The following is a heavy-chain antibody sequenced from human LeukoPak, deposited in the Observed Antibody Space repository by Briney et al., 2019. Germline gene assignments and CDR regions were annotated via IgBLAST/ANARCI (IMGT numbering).Heavy chain of an antibody. D-gene: IGHD3-3*01. J-gene: IGHJ5*02. CDR2: IIPLFGTA. V-gene: IGHV1-69*05. CDR1: GGTFSSYA. Sequence: SVKVSCKASGGTFSSYAISWVRQAPGQGLEWMVGIIPLFGTANYAQKFQGRVTITKDESTSTAYMELSILTSEDTAVYYCARDPTQGYYDFWSGYYKGWFDPWGQGALVTVSS. CDR3: ARDPTQGYYDFWSGYYKGWFDP.